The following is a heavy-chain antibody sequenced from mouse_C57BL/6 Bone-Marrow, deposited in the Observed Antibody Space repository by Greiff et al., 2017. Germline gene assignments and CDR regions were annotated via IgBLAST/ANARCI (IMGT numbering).Heavy chain of an antibody. CDR1: GYTFTNYW. CDR2: MHPNGGSP. D-gene: IGHD2-4*01. Sequence: VQLQQPGAELVKPGASVKLSCKASGYTFTNYWMHWVKQRPGQGLEWIGMMHPNGGSPDYNEKFKSEATLSVDNSSRTAYMELSSLTSEDSAVYYCARSYEFDDYTMDYWGQGTSVTVSS. CDR3: ARSYEFDDYTMDY. V-gene: IGHV1-64*01. J-gene: IGHJ4*01.